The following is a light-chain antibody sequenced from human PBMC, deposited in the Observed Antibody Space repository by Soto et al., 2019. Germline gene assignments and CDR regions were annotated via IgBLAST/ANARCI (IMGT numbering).Light chain of an antibody. CDR1: SSNIGSNT. CDR3: AAWDDSLIYV. J-gene: IGLJ1*01. Sequence: QSVLTQPPSASVTPGQRVTISCSGSSSNIGSNTVNWYQQLPGTAPKLLIYSNNQRPSGVPDRFSGSKSGTSASLAISGLQSEDEADYYCAAWDDSLIYVFGTGTKLTVL. V-gene: IGLV1-44*01. CDR2: SNN.